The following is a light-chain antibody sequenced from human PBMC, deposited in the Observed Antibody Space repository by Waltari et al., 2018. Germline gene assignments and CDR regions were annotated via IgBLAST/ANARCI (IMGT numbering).Light chain of an antibody. CDR3: MQALQTPPYT. J-gene: IGKJ2*01. Sequence: DIVMTQSPLSLPVAPGHAAPLFCRSSQSLLHSNGYNYLDWYLQKPGQSPQLLIYLGSNRASGVPDRFSGSGSGTDFTLKISRVEAEDVGVYYCMQALQTPPYTFGQGTKLEIK. CDR2: LGS. CDR1: QSLLHSNGYNY. V-gene: IGKV2-28*01.